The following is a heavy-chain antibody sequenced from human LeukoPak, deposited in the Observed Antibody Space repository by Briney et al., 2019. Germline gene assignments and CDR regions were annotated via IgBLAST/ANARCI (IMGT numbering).Heavy chain of an antibody. V-gene: IGHV3-23*01. CDR3: VNSGGYSYGKVDY. J-gene: IGHJ4*02. D-gene: IGHD5-18*01. Sequence: GGSLRLSCAASGFTFSSYAMSWVRQAPGKGLEWVSAISGSGGSTYYADSVKGRFTISRDNSKNTLYLQMNSLRAEDTAVYYCVNSGGYSYGKVDYWGQGTLVTVSS. CDR2: ISGSGGST. CDR1: GFTFSSYA.